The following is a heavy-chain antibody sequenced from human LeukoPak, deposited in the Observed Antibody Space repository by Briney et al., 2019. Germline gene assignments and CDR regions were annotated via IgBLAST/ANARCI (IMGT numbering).Heavy chain of an antibody. V-gene: IGHV1-69*01. CDR2: IIPIFGTA. CDR1: GGTCTSCA. J-gene: IGHJ6*02. Sequence: SVKLSCNCSGGTCTSCAISWVRQGPAQGLGLMGGIIPIFGTANYAQKFQGRVTITADESTSTAYMELSSLRSEDTAVYYCARDRDIVVVPAAPHYYYGMDVWGQGTTVTVSS. D-gene: IGHD2-2*01. CDR3: ARDRDIVVVPAAPHYYYGMDV.